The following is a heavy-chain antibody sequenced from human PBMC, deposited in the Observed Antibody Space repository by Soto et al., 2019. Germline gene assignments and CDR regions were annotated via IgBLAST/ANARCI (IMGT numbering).Heavy chain of an antibody. CDR1: GYTFTSFG. D-gene: IGHD2-15*01. V-gene: IGHV1-18*01. CDR2: VSAYNGNT. Sequence: QVQLVQSGTEVKKPGASVKVSCKASGYTFTSFGISWVRQAPGQGLEWMGWVSAYNGNTNYAQKFQGRVTMTTDTSTTTACMELRSLRSDDTAMYYCARDAMVVAATSDYWGQGTLVTVSS. CDR3: ARDAMVVAATSDY. J-gene: IGHJ4*02.